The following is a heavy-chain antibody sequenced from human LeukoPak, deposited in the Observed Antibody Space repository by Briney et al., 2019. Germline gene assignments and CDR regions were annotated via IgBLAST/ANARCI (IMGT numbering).Heavy chain of an antibody. Sequence: SETLSLTCAVYGGSFSGYYWSWIRQPPGKGLEWIGEINHSGSTNYNPSLKSRVTISVDTSKNQFSLKLSSVTAADTAVYYCAEATGYSYGTGCWGQGTLVTVSS. CDR2: INHSGST. V-gene: IGHV4-34*01. J-gene: IGHJ4*02. D-gene: IGHD5-18*01. CDR1: GGSFSGYY. CDR3: AEATGYSYGTGC.